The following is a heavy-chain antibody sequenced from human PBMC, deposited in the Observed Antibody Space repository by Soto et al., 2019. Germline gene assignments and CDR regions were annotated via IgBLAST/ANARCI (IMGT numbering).Heavy chain of an antibody. V-gene: IGHV1-2*02. CDR2: INPHTGGT. Sequence: SVKVSCKASGHTFTGYYMHWVRQAPGQGLEWMGWINPHTGGTNYAQKFQGRVTMTRDTSTSTAYMEMTRLRSDDTAVYYCATRQCSSTSCYDSDYYNYGMDVWGQGTTVTVSS. CDR1: GHTFTGYY. CDR3: ATRQCSSTSCYDSDYYNYGMDV. J-gene: IGHJ6*02. D-gene: IGHD2-2*01.